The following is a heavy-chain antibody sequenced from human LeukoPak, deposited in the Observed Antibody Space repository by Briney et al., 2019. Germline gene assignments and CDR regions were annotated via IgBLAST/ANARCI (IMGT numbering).Heavy chain of an antibody. CDR3: AREGTTDAFDI. D-gene: IGHD4-17*01. J-gene: IGHJ3*02. Sequence: GGSLRLSCAASGFTFSNSAMTWVRQAPGKGLEGVSVIGVGGGAYYANSVKGRFTISRDNSKNTLHLQMNSLRDEDTAVYYCAREGTTDAFDIWGQGTMVIVSS. V-gene: IGHV3-66*01. CDR2: IGVGGGA. CDR1: GFTFSNSA.